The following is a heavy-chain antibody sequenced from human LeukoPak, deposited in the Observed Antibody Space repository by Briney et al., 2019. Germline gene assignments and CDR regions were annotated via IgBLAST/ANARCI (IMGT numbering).Heavy chain of an antibody. CDR2: IRYDGSNK. V-gene: IGHV3-30*02. Sequence: PGGSLRLSCAASGFTFSSYSMHWVRQAPGKGLEWVAFIRYDGSNKYYADSVKGRFTISRDNSKNTLYLQMNSLRAEDTAVYYCAKVLSGDYSRDYWGQGTLITVSS. CDR3: AKVLSGDYSRDY. J-gene: IGHJ4*02. CDR1: GFTFSSYS. D-gene: IGHD2-15*01.